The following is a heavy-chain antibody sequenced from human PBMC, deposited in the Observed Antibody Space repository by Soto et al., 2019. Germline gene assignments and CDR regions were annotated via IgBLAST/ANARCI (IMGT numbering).Heavy chain of an antibody. CDR1: GFTFSSYG. J-gene: IGHJ6*02. D-gene: IGHD3-16*01. CDR3: AKEHYDYAHDYGMDV. V-gene: IGHV3-30*18. CDR2: ISYDGSNK. Sequence: PGGSLRLSCAASGFTFSSYGIHWVRQAPGKGLEWVAIISYDGSNKDYADSVKGRFTISRDNSKNTLYLQMNSLKAEDTAVYYCAKEHYDYAHDYGMDVWGQGTTVTVSS.